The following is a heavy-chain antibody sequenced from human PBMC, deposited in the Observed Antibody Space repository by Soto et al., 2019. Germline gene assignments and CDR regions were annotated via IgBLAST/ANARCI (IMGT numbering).Heavy chain of an antibody. D-gene: IGHD3-9*01. J-gene: IGHJ5*02. CDR2: ITDSDGST. CDR3: AKRLNSTSDSLGLWAS. CDR1: GFTFSSHA. Sequence: GGSLRLSCAASGFTFSSHAMRWVRQAPGKALEWVSTITDSDGSTYYAGSVKGRFTISRDNSKNTLYLQMNSLRAEDTPVYYCAKRLNSTSDSLGLWASWGQGPLITFSS. V-gene: IGHV3-23*01.